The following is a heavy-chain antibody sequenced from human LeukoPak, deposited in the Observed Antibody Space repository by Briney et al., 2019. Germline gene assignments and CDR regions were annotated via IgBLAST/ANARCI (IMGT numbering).Heavy chain of an antibody. D-gene: IGHD6-19*01. Sequence: PSETLSLTCTVSGGSISSSSYYWGWIRQPPGKGLEWIGSIYYSGSTYYNPSLKSRVTISVDTSKNQFSLKLSSVTAADTAVYYCARVGQQWLVRFDYWGQGTLVTVSS. J-gene: IGHJ4*02. CDR1: GGSISSSSYY. V-gene: IGHV4-39*07. CDR3: ARVGQQWLVRFDY. CDR2: IYYSGST.